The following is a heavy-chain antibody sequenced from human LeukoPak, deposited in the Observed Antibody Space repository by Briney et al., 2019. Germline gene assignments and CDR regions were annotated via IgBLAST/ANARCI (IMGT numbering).Heavy chain of an antibody. Sequence: GGSLRLSCAASGFTFDDYGMSWVRQAPGKGLVWVSRINSDGSSTSYADSVKGRFTISRDNAKNTLYLQMNSLRAEDTAVYYCATSSLSPAAITDDAFDIWGQGTMVTVSS. CDR3: ATSSLSPAAITDDAFDI. J-gene: IGHJ3*02. D-gene: IGHD2-2*01. V-gene: IGHV3-74*01. CDR2: INSDGSST. CDR1: GFTFDDYG.